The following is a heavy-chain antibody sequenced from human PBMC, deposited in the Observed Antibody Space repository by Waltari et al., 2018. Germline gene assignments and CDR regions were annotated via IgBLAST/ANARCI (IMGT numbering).Heavy chain of an antibody. CDR1: GDTISGGDYY. Sequence: VQLQESGPGLVKPSQTLSLTCAVSGDTISGGDYYWTWVRQAPGKGLEWVSAMSGSGGSTYYADSVKGRFTISRSNSKTTLYLQLNSLRAEDTAVYYCAKVVAAAGTFDYWVQGTLVSVSS. CDR2: MSGSGGST. V-gene: IGHV3-23*01. D-gene: IGHD6-13*01. CDR3: AKVVAAAGTFDY. J-gene: IGHJ4*02.